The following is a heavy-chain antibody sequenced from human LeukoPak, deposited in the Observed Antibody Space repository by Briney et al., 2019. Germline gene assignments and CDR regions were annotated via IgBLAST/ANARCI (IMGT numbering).Heavy chain of an antibody. J-gene: IGHJ4*02. CDR3: ARRVGYYGSGSYRGDFDY. CDR1: GGSFSGYY. V-gene: IGHV4-34*01. D-gene: IGHD3-10*01. CDR2: INHSGST. Sequence: SETLSLTCAVYGGSFSGYYWSWIRQPPGKGLEWIGEINHSGSTNYNPSHKSRVTISVDTSKNQFSLKLSSVTAADTAVYYCARRVGYYGSGSYRGDFDYWGQGTLVTVSS.